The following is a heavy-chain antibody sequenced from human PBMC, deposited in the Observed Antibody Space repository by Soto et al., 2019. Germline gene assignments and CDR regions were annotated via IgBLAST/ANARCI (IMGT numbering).Heavy chain of an antibody. D-gene: IGHD4-17*01. Sequence: QVQVVQSAAEVKKPGASVKVSCKASGYTFTDYYMHWIRQAPGQGLEWMGWIAPHRDGTEFAQKFQGRITLTGDTSTSTAYMELTGLTSADTAVYFCARGPYGDNAFDIWGQGTVVTVSS. J-gene: IGHJ3*02. CDR2: IAPHRDGT. V-gene: IGHV1-2*02. CDR1: GYTFTDYY. CDR3: ARGPYGDNAFDI.